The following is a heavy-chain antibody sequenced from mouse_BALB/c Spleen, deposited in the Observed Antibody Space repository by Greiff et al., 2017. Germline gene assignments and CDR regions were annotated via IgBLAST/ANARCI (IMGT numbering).Heavy chain of an antibody. V-gene: IGHV5-12-2*01. J-gene: IGHJ3*01. CDR2: ISNGGGST. D-gene: IGHD4-1*01. Sequence: EVQVVESGGGLVQPGGSLKLSCAASGFTFSSYTMSWVRQTPEKRLEWVAYISNGGGSTYYPDTVKGRFTISRDNAKNTLYLQMSSLKSEDTAMYYCARHWDGGAWFAYWGQGTLVTVSA. CDR1: GFTFSSYT. CDR3: ARHWDGGAWFAY.